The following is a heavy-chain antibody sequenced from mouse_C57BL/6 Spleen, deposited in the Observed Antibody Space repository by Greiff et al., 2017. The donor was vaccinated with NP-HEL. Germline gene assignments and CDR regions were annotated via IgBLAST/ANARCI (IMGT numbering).Heavy chain of an antibody. Sequence: EVHLVESGGGLVKPGGSLKLSCAASGFTFSDYGMHWVRQAPEKGLEWVAYISSGSSTIYYADTVKGRFTISRDNAKNTLFLQMTSLRSEDTAMYYCARPEGEFWLLPDYWGQGTTLTVSS. J-gene: IGHJ2*01. D-gene: IGHD2-3*01. CDR2: ISSGSSTI. CDR1: GFTFSDYG. V-gene: IGHV5-17*01. CDR3: ARPEGEFWLLPDY.